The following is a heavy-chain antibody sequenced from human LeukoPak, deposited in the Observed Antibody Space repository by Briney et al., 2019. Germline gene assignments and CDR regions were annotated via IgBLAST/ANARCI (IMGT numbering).Heavy chain of an antibody. V-gene: IGHV4-4*07. CDR3: ARMNTYYDYVWGSYRYQNFDY. CDR1: GGSISSYY. Sequence: SETLSLTCTVSGGSISSYYWSWIRQPAGKGLEWIGHIYTSGSTNYNPSLKSRVTMSVDTSKNQFSLKLSSVTAADTAVYYCARMNTYYDYVWGSYRYQNFDYWGQGTLVTVSS. D-gene: IGHD3-16*02. CDR2: IYTSGST. J-gene: IGHJ4*02.